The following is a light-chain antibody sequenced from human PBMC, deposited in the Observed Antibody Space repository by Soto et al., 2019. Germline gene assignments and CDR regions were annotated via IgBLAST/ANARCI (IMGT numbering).Light chain of an antibody. Sequence: QRTQSHSTLSXXVGDXVTIXXRASQTISSWLAWYQQKAGKAPKLLIYKASRLKSGVPSRFSGSGSGTEFTLTISSLQPDDFAPYYCQDYNCSSEALGEGTKV. CDR2: KAS. J-gene: IGKJ1*01. CDR1: QTISSW. CDR3: QDYNCSSEA. V-gene: IGKV1-5*03.